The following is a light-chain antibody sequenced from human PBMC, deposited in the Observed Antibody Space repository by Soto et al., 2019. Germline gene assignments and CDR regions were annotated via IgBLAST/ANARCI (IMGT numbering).Light chain of an antibody. Sequence: ETMLTQFPGTLSLSQGEGATLSCRASQSVSSSHLAWYQRKPGQAPRLLIYGASSRATGIPDRFSGRGSGTDFTLTISRLEPEDFAVYYCQQYDGSEYTFGQGTKVDIK. J-gene: IGKJ2*01. CDR1: QSVSSSH. CDR3: QQYDGSEYT. CDR2: GAS. V-gene: IGKV3-20*01.